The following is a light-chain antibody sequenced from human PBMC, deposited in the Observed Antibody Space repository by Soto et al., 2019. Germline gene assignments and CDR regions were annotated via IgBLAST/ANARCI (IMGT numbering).Light chain of an antibody. CDR1: QSLLHSNGKTY. CDR2: EVS. V-gene: IGKV2D-29*01. CDR3: KQTIQVPSSA. Sequence: VMTQSPLSLSATPGQPASISCKSSQSLLHSNGKTYLYWYVQKSGQPPKLLIYEVSNLFSGVSERFSGSGAGTDFTLKISRVEAEDVGVYYCKQTIQVPSSAIGQGTRLEIK. J-gene: IGKJ5*01.